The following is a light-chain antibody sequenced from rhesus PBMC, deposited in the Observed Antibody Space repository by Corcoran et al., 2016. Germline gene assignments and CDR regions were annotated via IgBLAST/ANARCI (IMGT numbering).Light chain of an antibody. Sequence: DIQMTQSPSSLSASVGDKVTITCRASQAISSWLAWYQQNPGKAPKLLIYAASSLHSGVPERFSGSGSGTDESRTISGLQPEDFAIYDCHQGSHTPWTFGQGTRVEIK. CDR2: AAS. CDR1: QAISSW. CDR3: HQGSHTPWT. V-gene: IGKV1-18*01. J-gene: IGKJ1*01.